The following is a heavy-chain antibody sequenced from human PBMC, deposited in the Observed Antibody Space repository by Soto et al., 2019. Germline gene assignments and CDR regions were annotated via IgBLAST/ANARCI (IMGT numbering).Heavy chain of an antibody. J-gene: IGHJ6*02. CDR1: GFTFNNFA. D-gene: IGHD5-12*01. Sequence: GSLRLSCAAPGFTFNNFAMHWVRQAPGKGLEWVAFISYDGTYKYYADSVRGRFTVYRDNSKSTLFLQMNSLKFEDTAVYVCANEVDVAFSSLQYGMDVWGQGTTVTVSS. V-gene: IGHV3-30*14. CDR2: ISYDGTYK. CDR3: ANEVDVAFSSLQYGMDV.